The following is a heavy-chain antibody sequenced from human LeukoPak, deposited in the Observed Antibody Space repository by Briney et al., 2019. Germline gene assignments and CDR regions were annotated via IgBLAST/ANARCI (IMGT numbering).Heavy chain of an antibody. CDR1: GGSISSGSYY. CDR3: ARGGGYCSSTSCSSFDY. Sequence: SQTLSLTCTVSGGSISSGSYYWSWIRQPAGKGLEWIGRIYTSGSTNYNPSLKSRVTISVDTSKNQFSLKLSSVTAADTAVYYCARGGGYCSSTSCSSFDYWGQGTLVTVSS. J-gene: IGHJ4*02. V-gene: IGHV4-61*02. CDR2: IYTSGST. D-gene: IGHD2-2*01.